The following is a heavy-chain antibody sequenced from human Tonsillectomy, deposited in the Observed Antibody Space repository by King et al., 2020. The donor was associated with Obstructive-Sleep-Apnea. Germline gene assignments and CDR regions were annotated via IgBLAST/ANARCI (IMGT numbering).Heavy chain of an antibody. Sequence: VQLVESGGGLVQPGGSLRLSCAASGFTVSSNYMSWVRQAPGKGLEWVSVIYSGGSTYYADSVKGRFTISRDNSKNTLYLQMDSLGAEDTAVYYCARALLTDYAAFFFDYWDQGTLVTVSS. CDR2: IYSGGST. CDR1: GFTVSSNY. V-gene: IGHV3-66*01. CDR3: ARALLTDYAAFFFDY. D-gene: IGHD1-20*01. J-gene: IGHJ4*02.